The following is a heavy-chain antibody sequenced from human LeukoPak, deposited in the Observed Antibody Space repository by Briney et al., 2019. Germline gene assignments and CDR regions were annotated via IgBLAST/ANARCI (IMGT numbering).Heavy chain of an antibody. J-gene: IGHJ5*02. CDR1: GFSFSDAW. V-gene: IGHV3-15*04. D-gene: IGHD2-15*01. Sequence: GGSLRLSCAASGFSFSDAWMSWVRQIPGKGLEWVGRIESKTDGGTTDYAAPVKGRFTISRDDSTNTLYPQMNSLRAEDTAVYYCARERPYLGYCSGGSCGRGPWGQGTLVTVSS. CDR2: IESKTDGGTT. CDR3: ARERPYLGYCSGGSCGRGP.